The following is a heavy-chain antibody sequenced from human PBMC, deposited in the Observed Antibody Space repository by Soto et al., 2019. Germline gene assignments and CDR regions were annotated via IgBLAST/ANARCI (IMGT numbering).Heavy chain of an antibody. CDR2: IWYDGSNK. D-gene: IGHD2-2*01. CDR1: GFTFSSYG. CDR3: XXXXXXXXSCXXXXXXYYYGMDV. J-gene: IGHJ6*02. V-gene: IGHV3-33*01. Sequence: QVQLVESGGGVVQPGRSLRLSCAASGFTFSSYGMHWVRQAPGKGLEWVAVIWYDGSNKYYADSVKGRFTISRDNSKXXXXXXXXXXXXXXXXXXXXXXXXXXXXSCXXXXXXYYYGMDVWGQGTTVTVSS.